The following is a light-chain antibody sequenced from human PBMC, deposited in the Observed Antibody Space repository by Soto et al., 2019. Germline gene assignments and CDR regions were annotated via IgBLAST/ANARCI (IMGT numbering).Light chain of an antibody. CDR3: QSYDNNVSGWV. J-gene: IGLJ3*02. V-gene: IGLV1-47*01. Sequence: QPVLTQPPSASGTPGQRVTISCSGSSSNIGSNFVYWYQQFPGTAPKLLIYRNNQRPSGVPDRFSGSKSGTSASLAISGLPSEEEADYYCQSYDNNVSGWVFGGGTQLTVL. CDR1: SSNIGSNF. CDR2: RNN.